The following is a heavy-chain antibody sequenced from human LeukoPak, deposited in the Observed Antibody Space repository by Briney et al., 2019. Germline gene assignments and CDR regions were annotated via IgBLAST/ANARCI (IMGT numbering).Heavy chain of an antibody. CDR3: ARDSDYYYDSSGSQIFDY. V-gene: IGHV1-18*01. D-gene: IGHD3-22*01. J-gene: IGHJ4*02. Sequence: GASVKVSCKASGYTFTSYGISWVRQAPGQGLEWMGWISAYNGNTNYAQKLQGRVTMTTDTSTSTAYMELRSLRSDDTAVYYCARDSDYYYDSSGSQIFDYWGQGTLVTVSS. CDR1: GYTFTSYG. CDR2: ISAYNGNT.